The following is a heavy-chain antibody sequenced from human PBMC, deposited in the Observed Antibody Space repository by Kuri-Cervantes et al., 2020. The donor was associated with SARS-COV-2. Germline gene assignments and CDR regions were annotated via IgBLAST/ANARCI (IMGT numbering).Heavy chain of an antibody. CDR2: INSISSNI. J-gene: IGHJ4*02. CDR3: ARDKDGIEEFDY. Sequence: GESLKISCAASGFTFSSYWMHWVRQAPGKGLEWVAHINSISSNIGYADSVKGRFTISRDNAKNSLYLQMNSLRADDTALYYCARDKDGIEEFDYWGQGTLVTVSS. CDR1: GFTFSSYW. D-gene: IGHD5-24*01. V-gene: IGHV3-48*04.